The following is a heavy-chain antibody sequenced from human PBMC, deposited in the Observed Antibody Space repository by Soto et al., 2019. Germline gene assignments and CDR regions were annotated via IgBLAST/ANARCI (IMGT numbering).Heavy chain of an antibody. D-gene: IGHD2-15*01. CDR1: GYTFTSYY. CDR3: ARDWRGYCSGGSCPKDYYYGMDV. CDR2: INPNSGGT. Sequence: ASVKVSCKASGYTFTSYYMHWVRQAPGQGLEWMGWINPNSGGTNYAQKFQGRVTMTRETSISTAYMELSRLRSDDTAVYYCARDWRGYCSGGSCPKDYYYGMDVWGKGTTVTVSS. V-gene: IGHV1-2*02. J-gene: IGHJ6*04.